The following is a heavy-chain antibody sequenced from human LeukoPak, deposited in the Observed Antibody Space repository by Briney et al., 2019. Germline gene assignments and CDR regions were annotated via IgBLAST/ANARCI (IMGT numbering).Heavy chain of an antibody. CDR2: ISGSGGDT. CDR3: AKTTAGYSSGRYTGWPIDY. V-gene: IGHV3-23*01. D-gene: IGHD2-15*01. Sequence: PGGSLRLSCVASGFTFRSYAIYWVRQAPGKGLEWVSGISGSGGDTYFADSVKGRFTISRDNSKDTVFLQMDSLRAEDTAVYYCAKTTAGYSSGRYTGWPIDYWGQGTLVTVSS. J-gene: IGHJ4*02. CDR1: GFTFRSYA.